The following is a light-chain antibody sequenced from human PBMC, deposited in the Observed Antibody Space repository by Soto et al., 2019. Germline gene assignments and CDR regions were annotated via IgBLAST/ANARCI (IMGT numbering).Light chain of an antibody. Sequence: EKVRTESPATLSVSKGERATLSCRASQSVSSNLAWYQQKPGQAPRLLIYGASTRATGIPASFSGSGSGTEFTLTISSLQSEDIALYHCQQYYTWPRTFGQGTKVEI. CDR2: GAS. J-gene: IGKJ1*01. CDR3: QQYYTWPRT. CDR1: QSVSSN. V-gene: IGKV3-15*01.